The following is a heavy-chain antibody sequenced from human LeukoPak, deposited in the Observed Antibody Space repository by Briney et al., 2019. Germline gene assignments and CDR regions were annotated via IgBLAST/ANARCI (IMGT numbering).Heavy chain of an antibody. V-gene: IGHV1-69*05. Sequence: SVKVSCKASGGTFISYAISWVRQAPGQGLEWMGGIIPIFGTANYAQKFQGRVTITTDESTSTAYMELSSLRSEDTAVYYCARSRDIVVVPAAVIRGHWFDPWGQGTLVTVSS. CDR2: IIPIFGTA. J-gene: IGHJ5*02. CDR1: GGTFISYA. D-gene: IGHD2-2*01. CDR3: ARSRDIVVVPAAVIRGHWFDP.